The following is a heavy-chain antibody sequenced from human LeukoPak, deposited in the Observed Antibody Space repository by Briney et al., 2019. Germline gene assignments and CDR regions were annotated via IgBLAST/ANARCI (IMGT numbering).Heavy chain of an antibody. J-gene: IGHJ4*02. D-gene: IGHD3-10*01. CDR3: VRRPSGGYDL. CDR2: INKDGSFA. V-gene: IGHV3-74*01. CDR1: GFSFTSHY. Sequence: PGGSLRLSCAASGFSFTSHYLYWVRQAAGKGLVSVSRINKDGSFADYADSVRGRFTASRDNARGMLYLEMNSLRADDTAVYYCVRRPSGGYDLWGQGTLVTVSS.